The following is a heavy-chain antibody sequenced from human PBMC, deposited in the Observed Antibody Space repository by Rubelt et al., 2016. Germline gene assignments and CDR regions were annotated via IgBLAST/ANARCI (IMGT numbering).Heavy chain of an antibody. J-gene: IGHJ4*02. CDR2: INPNSGGT. Sequence: QVQLVQSGAEVKKPGASVKVSCKASGYTFTGYYMHWVRQAPGQGLEWMGWINPNSGGTNYAQKFEGWVTMTRDTSISTAYMELRRLRSDYTAVYYCARDDSPYYYDSSGYYDYWGQGTLVTVSS. CDR3: ARDDSPYYYDSSGYYDY. D-gene: IGHD3-22*01. V-gene: IGHV1-2*04. CDR1: GYTFTGYY.